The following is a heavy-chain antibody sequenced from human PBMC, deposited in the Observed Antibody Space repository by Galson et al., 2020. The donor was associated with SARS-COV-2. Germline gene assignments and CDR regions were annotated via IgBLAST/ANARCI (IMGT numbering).Heavy chain of an antibody. CDR1: GFTFWAYG. CDR2: VSGTGGGT. Sequence: GESLKISCATSGFTFWAYGMSWVRQTPGKGLEWVASVSGTGGGTYYVDPVKGRFTISRDNSKETLYLQMNSLRVEDTAIYYCVKDGANFWSGYYDGTERIDSWGRGTRVTVSS. V-gene: IGHV3-23*01. D-gene: IGHD3-3*01. J-gene: IGHJ4*02. CDR3: VKDGANFWSGYYDGTERIDS.